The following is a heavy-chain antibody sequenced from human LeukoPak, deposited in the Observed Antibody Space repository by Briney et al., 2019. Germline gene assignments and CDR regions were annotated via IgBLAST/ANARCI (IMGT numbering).Heavy chain of an antibody. J-gene: IGHJ4*02. D-gene: IGHD1-26*01. CDR1: GGTFSSYA. Sequence: SVKVSCNASGGTFSSYAISWVRQAPGQGLEWMGRIIPILGIANYAQKFQGRVTITADKSTSTAYMELSSLRSEDTAVYYCARASRIVGATIFDYWGQGTLVTVSS. CDR3: ARASRIVGATIFDY. CDR2: IIPILGIA. V-gene: IGHV1-69*04.